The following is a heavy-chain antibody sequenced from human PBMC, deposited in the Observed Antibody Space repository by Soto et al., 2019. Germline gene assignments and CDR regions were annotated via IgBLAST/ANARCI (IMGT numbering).Heavy chain of an antibody. CDR1: GFTFSNAW. J-gene: IGHJ4*02. CDR2: IKSKTDGGTT. CDR3: TTGTTTIIRVDY. D-gene: IGHD3-10*01. V-gene: IGHV3-15*01. Sequence: PGGSLRLSCAASGFTFSNAWMSWVRQAPGKGLEWVGHIKSKTDGGTTDYAAPVKGRFSISRDDSKTTLFLQMNSLKTEDTAVYYCTTGTTTIIRVDYWGQGTLVTVSS.